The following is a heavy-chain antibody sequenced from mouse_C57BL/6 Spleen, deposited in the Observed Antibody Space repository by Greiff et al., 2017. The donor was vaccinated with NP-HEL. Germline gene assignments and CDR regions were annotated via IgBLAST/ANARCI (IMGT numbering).Heavy chain of an antibody. Sequence: EVNLVESGGGLVKPGGSLKLSCAASGFTFSDYGMHWVRQAPEKGLEWVAYISSGSSTIYYADTVKGRFTISRDNAKNTLFLQMTSLRSEDTAMYYCARSDYYGSSIFAYWGQGTLVTVSA. D-gene: IGHD1-1*01. J-gene: IGHJ3*01. CDR1: GFTFSDYG. V-gene: IGHV5-17*01. CDR2: ISSGSSTI. CDR3: ARSDYYGSSIFAY.